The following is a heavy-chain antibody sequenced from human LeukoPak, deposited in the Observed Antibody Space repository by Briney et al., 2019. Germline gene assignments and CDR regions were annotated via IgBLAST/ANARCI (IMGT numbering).Heavy chain of an antibody. CDR2: ISSSGSTI. V-gene: IGHV3-11*01. J-gene: IGHJ4*02. D-gene: IGHD4-17*01. CDR1: GFTXXXYY. CDR3: ARGLYGDEDDVGY. Sequence: GFTXXXYYMSWIRQAPGKGLEWVSYISSSGSTIYYADSVKGRFTISRDNAKNSLYLQMNSLRAEDTAVYYCARGLYGDEDDVGYWGQGTLVTVSS.